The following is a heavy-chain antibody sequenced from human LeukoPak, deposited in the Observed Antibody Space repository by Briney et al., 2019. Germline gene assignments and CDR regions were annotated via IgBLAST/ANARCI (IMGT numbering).Heavy chain of an antibody. J-gene: IGHJ4*02. CDR3: ARDRYSDSSGPVVCFDY. D-gene: IGHD3-22*01. CDR2: VYTSGST. V-gene: IGHV4-4*07. CDR1: GDFISSYY. Sequence: SETLSLTCTVSGDFISSYYWSWIRQPAGKGLEWIRRVYTSGSTNYNASFKRRVTMSVDTSKNQFFLMLSSVTAADTAVYYCARDRYSDSSGPVVCFDYWGQGTLVTVSS.